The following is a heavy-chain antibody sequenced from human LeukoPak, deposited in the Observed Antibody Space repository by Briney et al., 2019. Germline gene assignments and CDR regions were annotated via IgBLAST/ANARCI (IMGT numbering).Heavy chain of an antibody. CDR3: ACLLVDP. Sequence: PGGSLRLSCSASGFTFSSYAMHWVRQAPGKGLEYVSAISTNGGSTHYADSVKGRFTISRDNAKNTLYLQMDSLRAEDTAVYYCACLLVDPWGQGTLVTVSS. J-gene: IGHJ5*02. CDR2: ISTNGGST. V-gene: IGHV3-64*04. D-gene: IGHD5/OR15-5a*01. CDR1: GFTFSSYA.